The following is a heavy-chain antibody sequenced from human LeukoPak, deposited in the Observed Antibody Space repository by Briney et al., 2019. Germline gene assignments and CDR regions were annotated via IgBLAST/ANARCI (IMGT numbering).Heavy chain of an antibody. V-gene: IGHV3-30*03. CDR1: GFTFNSRG. J-gene: IGHJ4*02. D-gene: IGHD3-22*01. CDR2: ISFDETNQ. CDR3: ARDSDEFFSNWLFPDY. Sequence: GGSLRLSCAVSGFTFNSRGMQWVRQAPGKGLEWVAFISFDETNQYYADSVKGRFTISRDNSHNTLYLQMNSLRAEDTAVYYCARDSDEFFSNWLFPDYWGQGSLVIVSS.